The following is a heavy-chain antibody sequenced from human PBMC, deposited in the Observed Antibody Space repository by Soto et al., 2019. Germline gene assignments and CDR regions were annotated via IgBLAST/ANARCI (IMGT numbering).Heavy chain of an antibody. J-gene: IGHJ5*02. CDR2: INAGNGNT. V-gene: IGHV1-3*01. CDR1: GYTFTSYA. D-gene: IGHD1-1*01. CDR3: ARSTAWNDRSASFDP. Sequence: QVQLVQSGAEVKKPGASVKVSCKASGYTFTSYAMHWVRQAPGQRLEWMGWINAGNGNTKYSQKFQGRVTITRDTSASTAYRELSSLRAEDTAVYYCARSTAWNDRSASFDPWGQGTLVTVSS.